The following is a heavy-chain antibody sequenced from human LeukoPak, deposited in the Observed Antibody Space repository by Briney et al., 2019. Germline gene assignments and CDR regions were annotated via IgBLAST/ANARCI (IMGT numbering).Heavy chain of an antibody. Sequence: PGRSLRLSCAASGFTFSSYAMHWVRQAPGKGLEWVAVISYDGSNKYYADSVKGRFTISRDNSKNTLYLQMNSLRAEDTAVYYCARDPGAYGDYADYWGQGTLVTVSS. CDR1: GFTFSSYA. CDR2: ISYDGSNK. V-gene: IGHV3-30*04. J-gene: IGHJ4*02. D-gene: IGHD4-17*01. CDR3: ARDPGAYGDYADY.